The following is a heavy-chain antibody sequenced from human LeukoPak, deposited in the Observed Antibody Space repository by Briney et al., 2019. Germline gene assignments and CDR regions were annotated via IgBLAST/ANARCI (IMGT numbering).Heavy chain of an antibody. CDR2: ISSSGSSI. D-gene: IGHD1-14*01. V-gene: IGHV3-48*03. J-gene: IGHJ5*02. CDR1: GSSFSGYE. Sequence: AGSLRLSSTASGSSFSGYEMNWVRQAPGKGLEWVSYISSSGSSIYYADSVKGRFIISRDNPKNSLYLQRNSLRAEDTAVYDCVRDITGRGWFDPWGQGTQVTVSS. CDR3: VRDITGRGWFDP.